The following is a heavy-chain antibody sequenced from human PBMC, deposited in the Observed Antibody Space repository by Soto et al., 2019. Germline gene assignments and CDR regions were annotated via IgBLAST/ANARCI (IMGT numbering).Heavy chain of an antibody. CDR3: ASPRFEYSSSPGAFAI. CDR2: IYYSGST. Sequence: SETLSLTCTVSGGSISSYYWSWIRQPPGKGLEWIGYIYYSGSTNYNPSLKSRVTISVDTSKNQFSLKLSSVTAADTAVYYCASPRFEYSSSPGAFAIWGQGTTVTVSS. CDR1: GGSISSYY. J-gene: IGHJ3*02. V-gene: IGHV4-59*08. D-gene: IGHD6-6*01.